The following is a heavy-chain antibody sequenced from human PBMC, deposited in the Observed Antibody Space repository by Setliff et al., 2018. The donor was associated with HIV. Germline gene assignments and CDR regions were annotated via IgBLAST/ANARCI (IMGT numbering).Heavy chain of an antibody. Sequence: GASVKVSCKASGYTFKNYAIHWVRQAPGQRLEWMGWINPGNGNTKYSQKFQGRVTITRDTSATTAYMELISLRSEDTAIFYCARDPIGGDDAFDIWGQGTMVTVSS. V-gene: IGHV1-3*01. D-gene: IGHD2-21*02. CDR2: INPGNGNT. CDR3: ARDPIGGDDAFDI. CDR1: GYTFKNYA. J-gene: IGHJ3*02.